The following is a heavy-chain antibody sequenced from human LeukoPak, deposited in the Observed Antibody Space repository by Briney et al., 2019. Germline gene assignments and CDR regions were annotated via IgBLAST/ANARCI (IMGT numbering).Heavy chain of an antibody. D-gene: IGHD2-15*01. V-gene: IGHV1-2*02. CDR3: ARDPRINCSGGSCYSGYFDY. J-gene: IGHJ4*02. CDR1: GYTSTGYY. Sequence: VKVSCKASGYTSTGYYMHWVRQAPGQGLEWMGWINPNSGGTNYAQKFQGRVTMTRDTSISTAYMELSRLRSDDTAVYYCARDPRINCSGGSCYSGYFDYWGQGTLVTVSS. CDR2: INPNSGGT.